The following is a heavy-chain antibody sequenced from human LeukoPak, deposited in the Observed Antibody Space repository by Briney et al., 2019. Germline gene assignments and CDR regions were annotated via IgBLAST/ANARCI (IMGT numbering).Heavy chain of an antibody. CDR2: IYYSGST. V-gene: IGHV4-59*01. Sequence: SSETLSLTCTVSGGSISSYYWSWIRQPPGKGLEWIGYIYYSGSTNYNPSLKSRVTISVEKSKNQFSLNLSSATAADTAVYYCASRSIEAAGVSWFDPRRQPTLVTVSS. CDR1: GGSISSYY. J-gene: IGHJ5*02. D-gene: IGHD6-13*01. CDR3: ASRSIEAAGVSWFDP.